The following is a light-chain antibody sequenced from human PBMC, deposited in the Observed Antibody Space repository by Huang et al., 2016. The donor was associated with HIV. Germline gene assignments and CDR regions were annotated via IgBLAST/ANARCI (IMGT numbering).Light chain of an antibody. CDR1: QSVSSGY. V-gene: IGKV3-20*01. J-gene: IGKJ1*01. CDR3: QQYDSSPGT. Sequence: EIVLTQSPGTLSLSPGERATLSCRASQSVSSGYLAWYQKRPGQAHRLLIFGVSTSAIGSPDRFSGSASGTDFTLTISRLEPEDFAVYYCQQYDSSPGTFGQGTKVEIK. CDR2: GVS.